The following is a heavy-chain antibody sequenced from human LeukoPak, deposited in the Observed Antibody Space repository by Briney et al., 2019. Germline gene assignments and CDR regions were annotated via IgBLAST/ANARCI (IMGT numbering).Heavy chain of an antibody. J-gene: IGHJ4*02. Sequence: GGSLRLSCAASGFTFSSYAMSWVRQAPGKGLEWVSAISGSGGSTYYADSVKGRFTISRDNSKNTLYLQMNSLRAEDTAVYYCAKVAGAWFGESTPYYFDYWGQGTLVTVSS. V-gene: IGHV3-23*01. CDR1: GFTFSSYA. D-gene: IGHD3-10*01. CDR2: ISGSGGST. CDR3: AKVAGAWFGESTPYYFDY.